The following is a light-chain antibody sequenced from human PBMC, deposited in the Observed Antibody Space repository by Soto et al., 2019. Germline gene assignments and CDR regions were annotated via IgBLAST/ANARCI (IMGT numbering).Light chain of an antibody. CDR3: LQDFNYPLT. CDR1: QSISSY. CDR2: AAS. J-gene: IGKJ4*01. V-gene: IGKV1-39*01. Sequence: IHMTHAPSSLSASVLDRVTITCLASQSISSYLNWYQQKPGKAPKLLIYAASSLQSGVPSRFSGSGSGTDFTLTISSLQPEDFATYYCLQDFNYPLTFGGGTKVDIK.